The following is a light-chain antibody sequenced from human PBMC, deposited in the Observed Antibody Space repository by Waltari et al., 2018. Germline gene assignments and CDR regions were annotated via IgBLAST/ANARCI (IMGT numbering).Light chain of an antibody. J-gene: IGKJ1*01. Sequence: EIVLTQSPRTASSSSGERVTLPCRTSKSIGSSSLAWYQQKPGQAPRLVIYRASRRATGIPDRFSGSGSGTDFSLTISRLEPEDFAVYYCQQHGTLPATFGQGTKVEIK. V-gene: IGKV3-20*01. CDR3: QQHGTLPAT. CDR1: KSIGSSS. CDR2: RAS.